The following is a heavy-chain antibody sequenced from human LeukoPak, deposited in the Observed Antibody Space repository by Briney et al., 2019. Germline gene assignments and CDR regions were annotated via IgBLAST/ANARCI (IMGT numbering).Heavy chain of an antibody. CDR3: ARANVLRFLGWLLSGFDY. D-gene: IGHD3-3*01. V-gene: IGHV1-69*05. Sequence: ASVKVSCKASGGTFSSYAISWVRQAPGQGLEWMGGIIPIFGTANYAQKFQGRVTITTDESTSTAYMELSSLRSEDTAVYYCARANVLRFLGWLLSGFDYWGQGTLVTVSS. CDR1: GGTFSSYA. CDR2: IIPIFGTA. J-gene: IGHJ4*02.